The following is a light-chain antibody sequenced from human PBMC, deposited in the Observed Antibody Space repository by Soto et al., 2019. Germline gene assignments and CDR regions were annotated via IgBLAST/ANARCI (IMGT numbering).Light chain of an antibody. CDR3: AAWDGSLSGWV. CDR1: SSNIGSNY. J-gene: IGLJ3*02. CDR2: SNN. V-gene: IGLV1-47*02. Sequence: QSVLTQPPSASGTPGQRVTISCSGSSSNIGSNYVYWYQQLPGTAPKLLIYSNNQRPSGVPDRSSGSKSGTSASLAISGLRSEDEADYYCAAWDGSLSGWVFGGGTKLTVL.